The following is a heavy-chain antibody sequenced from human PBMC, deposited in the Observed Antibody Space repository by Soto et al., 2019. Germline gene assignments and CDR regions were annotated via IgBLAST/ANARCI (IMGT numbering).Heavy chain of an antibody. Sequence: SETLSLTCAVYGGSFSGYYWSWIRQPPGKGLEWIGEINHSGSTNYNPSLKSRVTISVDTSKNQFSLKLSSVTAADTAVYYCARGFPSGYYEILTDPRHDDSGTDVWGQGTTVSVS. CDR1: GGSFSGYY. CDR2: INHSGST. CDR3: ARGFPSGYYEILTDPRHDDSGTDV. J-gene: IGHJ6*01. V-gene: IGHV4-34*01. D-gene: IGHD3-9*01.